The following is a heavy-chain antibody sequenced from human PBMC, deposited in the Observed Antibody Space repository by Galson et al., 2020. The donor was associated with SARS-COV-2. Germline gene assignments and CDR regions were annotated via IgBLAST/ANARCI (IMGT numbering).Heavy chain of an antibody. D-gene: IGHD6-6*01. CDR2: ISSSSSYI. J-gene: IGHJ6*03. CDR1: GFTFNSYS. Sequence: NSGGSLRLSCAASGFTFNSYSMNWVRQAPGKGLEWVSSISSSSSYIYYADSVKGRFTISRDNAKNSLYLQMNSLRAEDTAVYYCARVRAARLVYYYYMDVWGKGTTVTVSS. CDR3: ARVRAARLVYYYYMDV. V-gene: IGHV3-21*01.